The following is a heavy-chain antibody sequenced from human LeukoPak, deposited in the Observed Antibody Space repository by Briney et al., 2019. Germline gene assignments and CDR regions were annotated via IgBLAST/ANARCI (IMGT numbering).Heavy chain of an antibody. CDR1: GGSFSDYF. Sequence: SETLSLTCAVFGGSFSDYFWSWLRQPPGKGLEWIGEIDHSGGTNYNPSLKSRVTMSVDTSKNQFSLKLTSVTAADAAVYYCARMRGGGIGYSNYMDVWGKGTTVTVSS. V-gene: IGHV4-34*01. CDR2: IDHSGGT. CDR3: ARMRGGGIGYSNYMDV. J-gene: IGHJ6*03. D-gene: IGHD2-15*01.